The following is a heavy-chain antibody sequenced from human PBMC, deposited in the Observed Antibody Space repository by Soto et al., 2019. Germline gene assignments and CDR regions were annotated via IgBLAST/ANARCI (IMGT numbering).Heavy chain of an antibody. V-gene: IGHV4-4*02. CDR3: AVPGRGDFDY. J-gene: IGHJ4*02. D-gene: IGHD5-12*01. CDR2: VYHSGTT. Sequence: LSLTCAVSGASIGTNNWWSWVRQPPGKGLEWIGEVYHSGTTNCNPSLKSRVTISIDKSKNQFSLTLTSMTAADTALYYCAVPGRGDFDYWSQGTLVTVSS. CDR1: GASIGTNNW.